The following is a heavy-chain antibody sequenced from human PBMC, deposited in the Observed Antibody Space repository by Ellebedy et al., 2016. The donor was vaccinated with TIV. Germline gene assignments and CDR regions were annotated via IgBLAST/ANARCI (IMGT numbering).Heavy chain of an antibody. CDR3: ARSSHFDWSFYFDY. CDR1: GFTFNSYA. D-gene: IGHD3-9*01. Sequence: PGGSLRLSCAASGFTFNSYAINWVRQAPGEGLEWVATISYDGSDKYYADSVKGRFTISRDDSRSTLYLQMNSLRPEDTAVYYCARSSHFDWSFYFDYWGQGSLVTVSS. CDR2: ISYDGSDK. J-gene: IGHJ4*02. V-gene: IGHV3-30*01.